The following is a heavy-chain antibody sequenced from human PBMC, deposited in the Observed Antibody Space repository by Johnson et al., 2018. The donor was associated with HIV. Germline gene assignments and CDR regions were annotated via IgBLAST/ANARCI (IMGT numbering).Heavy chain of an antibody. D-gene: IGHD1-7*01. CDR2: ISYDGSNK. J-gene: IGHJ3*02. V-gene: IGHV3-30*04. Sequence: QVQVLESGGGVVQPGRSLRLSCAASGFTFSSYAMHWVRQAPGKGLEWVAVISYDGSNKYYADSVKGRFTISRDNSKNTLYLQMNSLRAEDTAVYYCERDGRITGTKDAFDIWGQGTMVTVSS. CDR1: GFTFSSYA. CDR3: ERDGRITGTKDAFDI.